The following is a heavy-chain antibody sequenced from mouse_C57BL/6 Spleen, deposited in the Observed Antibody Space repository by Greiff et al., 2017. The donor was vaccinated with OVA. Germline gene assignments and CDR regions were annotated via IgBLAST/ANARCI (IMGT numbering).Heavy chain of an antibody. CDR2: IDPEDGDT. CDR1: GFTIKDYY. J-gene: IGHJ2*01. V-gene: IGHV14-1*01. Sequence: EVKLQESGAELVRPGASVKLSCTASGFTIKDYYMHWVKQRPEQGLEWIGRIDPEDGDTDYAPKFQGKATMTADTSSNTAYLQLSSLTSEDTAVYYGTTCGHYYGSSYPDYWGQGTTLTVSS. CDR3: TTCGHYYGSSYPDY. D-gene: IGHD1-1*01.